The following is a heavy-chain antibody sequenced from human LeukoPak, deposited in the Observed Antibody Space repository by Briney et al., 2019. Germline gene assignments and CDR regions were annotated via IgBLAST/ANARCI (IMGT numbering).Heavy chain of an antibody. V-gene: IGHV1-24*01. CDR2: FDPEDGET. D-gene: IGHD3-10*01. CDR1: GYTLTELS. J-gene: IGHJ4*02. Sequence: ASVKVSCKVSGYTLTELSMHWVRQAPGKGLEWMGGFDPEDGETIYAQKFQGRVTMTEDTSTDTAYMELSSLRSEDTAVYYCARDPSLWFGENKTNLYFDYWGQGTLVTVSS. CDR3: ARDPSLWFGENKTNLYFDY.